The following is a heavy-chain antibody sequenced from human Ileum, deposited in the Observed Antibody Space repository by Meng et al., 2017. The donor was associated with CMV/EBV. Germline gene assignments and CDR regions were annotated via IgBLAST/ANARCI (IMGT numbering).Heavy chain of an antibody. V-gene: IGHV4-39*07. D-gene: IGHD3-9*01. CDR1: GVSLGSIDYY. CDR2: IYYSGST. CDR3: AGGIKTGIVDY. J-gene: IGHJ4*02. Sequence: QVQRQGSGPGLVKPSEPLSLPCTVLGVSLGSIDYYWGWIRQPPGKGLEWIATIYYSGSTYYNPSLKTPVTISVDTSKNQFSLRLSSVTAADTAVYYCAGGIKTGIVDYWGQGTLVTVSS.